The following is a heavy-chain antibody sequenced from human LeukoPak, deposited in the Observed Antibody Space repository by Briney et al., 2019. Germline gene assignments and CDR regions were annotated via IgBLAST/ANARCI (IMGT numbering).Heavy chain of an antibody. D-gene: IGHD2-15*01. Sequence: AGGSLRLSCAASGFTFSSYSMNWVRQAPGKGLEWVSSISSSSSYIYYADSVKDRFTISRDNAKNSLYLQMNSLRAEDTAVYYCARGGYCSGGSCYSRPFDYWGQGTLVTVSS. J-gene: IGHJ4*02. CDR3: ARGGYCSGGSCYSRPFDY. CDR1: GFTFSSYS. V-gene: IGHV3-21*01. CDR2: ISSSSSYI.